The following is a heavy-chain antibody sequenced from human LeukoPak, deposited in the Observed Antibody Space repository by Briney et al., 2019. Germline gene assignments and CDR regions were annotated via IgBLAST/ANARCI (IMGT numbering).Heavy chain of an antibody. D-gene: IGHD4-23*01. CDR3: ARAAVEGYYYYGMDV. CDR1: GFTFSSYS. V-gene: IGHV3-48*02. CDR2: ISSTSSPI. Sequence: GGSLRFSCAASGFTFSSYSMNWVRQAPGKGLEWVSYISSTSSPIYYADSVKGRFTVSRDSAKNSLYLHMNSLRDEDTAAYYCARAAVEGYYYYGMDVWGQGTTVTVSS. J-gene: IGHJ6*02.